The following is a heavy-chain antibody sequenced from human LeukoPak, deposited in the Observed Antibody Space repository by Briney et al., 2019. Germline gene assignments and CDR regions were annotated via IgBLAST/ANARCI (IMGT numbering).Heavy chain of an antibody. D-gene: IGHD3-3*01. CDR2: ISNDSVEK. CDR3: ARRDWVSGAVRAFDI. CDR1: GFSFSDYY. Sequence: GGSLRLSCVASGFSFSDYYMSWIRQAPGKGLEWVSYISNDSVEKYYVDSVRGRFTISRDNAKKSMYLEMSGLRVEDTAVYYCARRDWVSGAVRAFDIWGQGTMVTVSS. J-gene: IGHJ3*02. V-gene: IGHV3-11*04.